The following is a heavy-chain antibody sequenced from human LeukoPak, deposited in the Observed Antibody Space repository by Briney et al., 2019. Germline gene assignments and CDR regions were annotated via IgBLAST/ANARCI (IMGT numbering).Heavy chain of an antibody. CDR2: IYYSGST. CDR1: GGSISSSSYY. D-gene: IGHD5-24*01. CDR3: ASIPVLEMATIMPYFDY. J-gene: IGHJ4*02. V-gene: IGHV4-39*07. Sequence: PSETLSLTCTVSGGSISSSSYYWGWIRQPPGKGLEWIGSIYYSGSTYYNPSLKSRVTISVDTSKNQFSLKLSSVTAADTAVYYCASIPVLEMATIMPYFDYWGQGTLVTVSS.